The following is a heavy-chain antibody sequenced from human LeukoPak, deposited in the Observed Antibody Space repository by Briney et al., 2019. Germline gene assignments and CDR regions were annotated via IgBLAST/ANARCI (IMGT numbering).Heavy chain of an antibody. Sequence: SGGSLRLSCAASGFTFSSYWMHWVRQAPGKGLVWVSRINSDGSSTSYADPVKGRFTISRDNAKNTLYLQMNSLRAEDTAVYYCAKDSYQDTAMWFFDYWGQGTLVTVSS. CDR3: AKDSYQDTAMWFFDY. V-gene: IGHV3-74*01. CDR1: GFTFSSYW. J-gene: IGHJ4*02. D-gene: IGHD5-18*01. CDR2: INSDGSST.